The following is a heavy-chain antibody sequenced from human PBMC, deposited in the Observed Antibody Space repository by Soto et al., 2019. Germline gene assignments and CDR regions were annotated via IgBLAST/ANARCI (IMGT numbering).Heavy chain of an antibody. V-gene: IGHV1-24*01. D-gene: IGHD2-21*02. CDR3: ATAGTSYCGGDCYSPFDY. Sequence: SXKVSFKVSGYTXSELSMHLVRQAPGKGLEWMGGFDPEDGETIYAQKFKGRVTMTEDTSTDTAYMDLSSLRSEDTAVYYCATAGTSYCGGDCYSPFDYWGQGTLVTVSS. CDR1: GYTXSELS. CDR2: FDPEDGET. J-gene: IGHJ4*02.